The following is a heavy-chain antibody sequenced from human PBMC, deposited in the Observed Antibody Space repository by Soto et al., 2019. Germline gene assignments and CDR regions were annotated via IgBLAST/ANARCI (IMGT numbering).Heavy chain of an antibody. CDR2: ISGSGGST. CDR1: GFTFSSYA. V-gene: IGHV3-23*01. CDR3: AKVGMTTVNSPGGRDY. Sequence: EVQLLESGGGLVQPGGSLRLSCAASGFTFSSYAMSWVRQAPGKGLEWVSAISGSGGSTYYADSVKGRFTISRDNSKNTLYLQMNSLRAEDTAVYYCAKVGMTTVNSPGGRDYWGQGTLVTVSS. D-gene: IGHD4-4*01. J-gene: IGHJ4*02.